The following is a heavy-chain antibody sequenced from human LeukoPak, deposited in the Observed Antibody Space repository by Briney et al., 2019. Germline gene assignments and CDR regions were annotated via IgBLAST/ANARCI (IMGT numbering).Heavy chain of an antibody. D-gene: IGHD6-13*01. CDR2: IYSGGST. J-gene: IGHJ4*02. V-gene: IGHV3-66*01. CDR1: GFTVRSNY. Sequence: GGSLRLSCAASGFTVRSNYMSWVSQAPGKGLEWGSVIYSGGSTYYADSVKGRFIISRDNSKSTLDLQMNSLRAEDTAVYYCARGSPYSSSWYGYYFDYWGQGTLVTVSS. CDR3: ARGSPYSSSWYGYYFDY.